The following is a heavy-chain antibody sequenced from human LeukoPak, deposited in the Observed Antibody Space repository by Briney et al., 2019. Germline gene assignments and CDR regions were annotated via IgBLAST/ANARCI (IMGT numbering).Heavy chain of an antibody. J-gene: IGHJ6*02. V-gene: IGHV3-48*04. CDR1: GFTFSIYS. CDR2: ISRRSRTI. Sequence: GGSLRLSYAASGFTFSIYSMTWVRQAPGKGLEWVAYISRRSRTIYYTDAVRGRFTISRDNAKYSLYLQMNSLRAEDTAVYYCARDEHSSGWYLPPYYYYGMDVWGQGTTVTVSS. D-gene: IGHD6-19*01. CDR3: ARDEHSSGWYLPPYYYYGMDV.